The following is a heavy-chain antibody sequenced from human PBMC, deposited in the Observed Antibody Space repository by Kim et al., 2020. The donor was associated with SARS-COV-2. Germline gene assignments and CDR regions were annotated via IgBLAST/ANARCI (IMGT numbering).Heavy chain of an antibody. V-gene: IGHV3-20*01. D-gene: IGHD2-15*01. CDR2: INWDGSST. CDR1: GFNFDDYG. CDR3: ARYCSAGSCYYYHGMDV. Sequence: GGSLRLSCAASGFNFDDYGMSWVRQAPGKGLEWVSGINWDGSSTGYADSVKGRFTISRDNGKNSLYLQMNSLRAEDTALYHCARYCSAGSCYYYHGMDVWAQGTRAPFSS. J-gene: IGHJ6*02.